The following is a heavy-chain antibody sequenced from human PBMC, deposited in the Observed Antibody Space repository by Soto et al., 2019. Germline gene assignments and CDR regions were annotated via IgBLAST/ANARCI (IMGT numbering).Heavy chain of an antibody. Sequence: GGSLRLSCAVSGLTFSTDEMNWVRQAPGKGLEWLAYISYTSTTIKYADSVKGRFAVSRDNAKKSLSLQMTNMDPVDTATYYCARIRKGDGYFVFDYWGQGTLVTVSS. CDR2: ISYTSTTI. V-gene: IGHV3-48*03. CDR3: ARIRKGDGYFVFDY. D-gene: IGHD5-12*01. J-gene: IGHJ4*02. CDR1: GLTFSTDE.